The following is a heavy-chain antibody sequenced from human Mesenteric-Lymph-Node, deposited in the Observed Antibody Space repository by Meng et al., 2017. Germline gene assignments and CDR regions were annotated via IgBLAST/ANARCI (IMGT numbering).Heavy chain of an antibody. Sequence: GSLRLSCTVSGGSISSSSYYWGWIRQPPGKGLEWIGSIYYSGSTYYNPSLKSRVTISRDTSKNQFSLKVNSVTAADTAVYYCARGVDIVATMGGAFDFWGQGTLVTVSS. CDR2: IYYSGST. CDR3: ARGVDIVATMGGAFDF. J-gene: IGHJ4*02. CDR1: GGSISSSSYY. D-gene: IGHD5-12*01. V-gene: IGHV4-39*07.